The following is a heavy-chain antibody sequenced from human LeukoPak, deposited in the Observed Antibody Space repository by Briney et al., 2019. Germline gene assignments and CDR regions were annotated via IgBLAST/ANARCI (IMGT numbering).Heavy chain of an antibody. Sequence: GSSVKVSCKASGGTFSSYAISWVRQAPGQGLEWMGGIIPIFGTANYAQKFQGRVTITADKSTSTAYMELSSLRSEDTAVYYCARLGSGSFNYYYYGMDVRGKGTTVTVSS. V-gene: IGHV1-69*06. D-gene: IGHD3-10*01. CDR2: IIPIFGTA. CDR3: ARLGSGSFNYYYYGMDV. J-gene: IGHJ6*04. CDR1: GGTFSSYA.